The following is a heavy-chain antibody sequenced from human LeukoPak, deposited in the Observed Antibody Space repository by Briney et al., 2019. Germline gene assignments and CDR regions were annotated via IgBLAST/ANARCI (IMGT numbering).Heavy chain of an antibody. CDR1: GYSFTSYW. CDR3: ATHPGGLQSGFDN. J-gene: IGHJ4*02. D-gene: IGHD5-24*01. V-gene: IGHV5-51*01. CDR2: IHPGDSDT. Sequence: GESLKISCKGSGYSFTSYWIGWVRQMPGKGLEYMGIIHPGDSDTRYSPSFQGQVTISVDRSSSTAYMQWSRLKASDTAMYYCATHPGGLQSGFDNWGQGTLVTVSS.